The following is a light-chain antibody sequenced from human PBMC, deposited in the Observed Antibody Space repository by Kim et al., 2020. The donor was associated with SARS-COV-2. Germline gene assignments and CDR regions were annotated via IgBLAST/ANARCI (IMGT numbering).Light chain of an antibody. CDR2: EDN. J-gene: IGLJ3*02. Sequence: KTVTISCTRSSGSIASNYVQWYQQRPGSAPTTVIYEDNQRPSWVPDRFSGSIDSSSNSASLTISGLKTEDEADYYCQSYDSSNQGVFGGGTQLTVL. CDR1: SGSIASNY. V-gene: IGLV6-57*03. CDR3: QSYDSSNQGV.